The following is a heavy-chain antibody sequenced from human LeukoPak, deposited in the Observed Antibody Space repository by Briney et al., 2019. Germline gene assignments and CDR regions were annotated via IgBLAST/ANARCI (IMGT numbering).Heavy chain of an antibody. J-gene: IGHJ6*02. CDR1: GFTFSSYE. V-gene: IGHV3-48*03. D-gene: IGHD1-1*01. CDR3: ARDRNVPVRGKNYYYYGMDV. Sequence: GGSLRLSCAASGFTFSSYEMNWVRQAPGKGLEWVSYISSSGSTIYCADSVKGRFTISRDNAKNSLYLQMNSLRAEDTAVYYCARDRNVPVRGKNYYYYGMDVWGQGTTVTVSS. CDR2: ISSSGSTI.